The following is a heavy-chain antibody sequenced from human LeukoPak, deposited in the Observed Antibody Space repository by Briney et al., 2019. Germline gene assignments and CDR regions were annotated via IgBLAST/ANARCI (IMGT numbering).Heavy chain of an antibody. D-gene: IGHD6-13*01. CDR1: GYTFTSYG. Sequence: ASVKVSCKASGYTFTSYGISWVRQAPGQGLEWMGWISAYNGTTNYAQKLQGRVTMTTDTSTSTAYMELRSLRSDDTAVYYCAREKQLVRASAPDYWGQGTLVTVSS. CDR3: AREKQLVRASAPDY. CDR2: ISAYNGTT. J-gene: IGHJ4*02. V-gene: IGHV1-18*01.